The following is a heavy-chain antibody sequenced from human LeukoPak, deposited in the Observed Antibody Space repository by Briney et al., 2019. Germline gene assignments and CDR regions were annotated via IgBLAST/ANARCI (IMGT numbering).Heavy chain of an antibody. D-gene: IGHD1-26*01. J-gene: IGHJ5*02. CDR2: INPNSGGT. CDR1: GYTFTGYY. CDR3: ARVGKVGATRRWFDP. V-gene: IGHV1-2*02. Sequence: ASVKVSCKASGYTFTGYYMHWVRQAPGQGLEWMGWINPNSGGTNYAQKFQGRVTMTRDTSIRTAYMELSRLRSDDTAVYYCARVGKVGATRRWFDPWGQGTLVTVSS.